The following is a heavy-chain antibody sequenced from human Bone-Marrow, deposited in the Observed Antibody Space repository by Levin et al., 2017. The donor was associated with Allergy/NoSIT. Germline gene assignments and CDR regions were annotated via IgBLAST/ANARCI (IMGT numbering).Heavy chain of an antibody. D-gene: IGHD3-9*01. J-gene: IGHJ4*02. CDR3: ARAPPRSNGVQYFDYLLDYYFDQ. CDR1: GGSISRNY. V-gene: IGHV4-59*01. Sequence: KPSETLSLTCTVSGGSISRNYWGWIRQPPGRGLEWLGYIFTTGSTNYNPSLKSRLAISVDSSQNQFSLRLTSVTPADTAVYYCARAPPRSNGVQYFDYLLDYYFDQWGQGALVTVSS. CDR2: IFTTGST.